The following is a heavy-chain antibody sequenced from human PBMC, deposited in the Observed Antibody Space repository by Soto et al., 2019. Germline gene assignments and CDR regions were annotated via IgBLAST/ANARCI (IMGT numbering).Heavy chain of an antibody. V-gene: IGHV3-33*01. D-gene: IGHD3-10*01. J-gene: IGHJ4*02. CDR3: ASVCRYYYGSGSYLHYFDY. CDR1: GFTFSSYG. CDR2: IWYDGSNK. Sequence: GGSLRLSCAASGFTFSSYGMHWVRQAPGKGLEWVAVIWYDGSNKYYADSVKGRFTISRDNSKNTLYLQMNSLRAEDTDVYNCASVCRYYYGSGSYLHYFDYWGQGTLVTVSS.